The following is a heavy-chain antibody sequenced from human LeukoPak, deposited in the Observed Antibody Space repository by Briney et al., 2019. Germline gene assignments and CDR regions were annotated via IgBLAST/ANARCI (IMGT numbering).Heavy chain of an antibody. Sequence: ASVKVSCKASGGTFSSYAISWVRQAPGQGLEWMGGIIPIFGTASYAQKFQGRVTITADESTSTAYMELSSLRSEDTAVYYCARATYYYDSSGYCPFDYWGQGTLVTVSS. D-gene: IGHD3-22*01. CDR1: GGTFSSYA. CDR2: IIPIFGTA. V-gene: IGHV1-69*13. J-gene: IGHJ4*02. CDR3: ARATYYYDSSGYCPFDY.